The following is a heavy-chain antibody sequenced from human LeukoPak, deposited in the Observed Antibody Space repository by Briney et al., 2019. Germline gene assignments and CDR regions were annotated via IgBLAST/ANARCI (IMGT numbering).Heavy chain of an antibody. D-gene: IGHD6-13*01. CDR3: ARGSEQQLVPDAFDI. CDR1: GGSISGGGYS. V-gene: IGHV4-30-2*01. J-gene: IGHJ3*02. CDR2: IYHSGST. Sequence: SETLSLTCAVSGGSISGGGYSWSWIRQPPGKGLEWIGYIYHSGSTYYNPSLKSRVTISVDRSKNQFSLKLSSVTAADTAVYYCARGSEQQLVPDAFDIWGQGTMVTVSS.